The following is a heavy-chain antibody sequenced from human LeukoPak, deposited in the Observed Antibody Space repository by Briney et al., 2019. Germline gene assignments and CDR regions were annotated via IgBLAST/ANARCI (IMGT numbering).Heavy chain of an antibody. CDR3: VKAVMFVGLFDI. V-gene: IGHV3-23*01. CDR2: ISGSGDVT. J-gene: IGHJ4*02. Sequence: GGSLRLSCAASEFSFSSYGMSWVRQAPGKGLEWVSTISGSGDVTYYADSVIGRFTISRDNSDNTLYLQLRRLRAEDTGVKSCVKAVMFVGLFDIWGQGTLVTVSS. CDR1: EFSFSSYG. D-gene: IGHD3-10*02.